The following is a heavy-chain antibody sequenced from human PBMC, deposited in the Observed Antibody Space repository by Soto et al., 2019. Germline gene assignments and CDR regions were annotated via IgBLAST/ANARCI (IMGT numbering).Heavy chain of an antibody. D-gene: IGHD1-26*01. Sequence: GASVKASSKASGYTFTSQNMHWVRQAPGQGLEWMGVINPSIGTTTYAQKFQGRVTMTSDTSTSSVYMEVSSLRSEDTAVYYCISTLGARFDYWGQGTLVTVSS. CDR1: GYTFTSQN. V-gene: IGHV1-46*03. CDR2: INPSIGTT. J-gene: IGHJ4*02. CDR3: ISTLGARFDY.